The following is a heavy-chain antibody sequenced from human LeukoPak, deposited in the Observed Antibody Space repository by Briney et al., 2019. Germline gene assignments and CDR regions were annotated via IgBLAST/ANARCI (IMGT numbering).Heavy chain of an antibody. CDR3: ARLRHWLVPTTYYYGLDV. V-gene: IGHV4-61*08. D-gene: IGHD6-19*01. J-gene: IGHJ6*02. CDR1: GGSISSGVYY. CDR2: IYYSGIT. Sequence: SQTLSLTCTVSGGSISGGSISSGVYYWSWIRQPPGKGLEWIGYIYYSGITNYNPSLKSRVTISLDTSKNQFSLRLSSVTAADTAVYYCARLRHWLVPTTYYYGLDVWGQGTTVTVSS.